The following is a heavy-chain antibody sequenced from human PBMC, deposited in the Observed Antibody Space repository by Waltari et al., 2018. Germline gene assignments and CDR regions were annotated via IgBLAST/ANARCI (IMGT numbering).Heavy chain of an antibody. Sequence: QLQLQESGPGLVKPSETLSLTCTVSGGSLSSSSYYWGWIRQPPGKWLEWIGSIYYSGSTHYIPSLKSRVTISVDTSKNQFSLKLSSVTAADTAVYYCARHSTSYDVDAFDIWGQGTMVTVSS. V-gene: IGHV4-39*01. CDR3: ARHSTSYDVDAFDI. D-gene: IGHD3-16*01. J-gene: IGHJ3*02. CDR1: GGSLSSSSYY. CDR2: IYYSGST.